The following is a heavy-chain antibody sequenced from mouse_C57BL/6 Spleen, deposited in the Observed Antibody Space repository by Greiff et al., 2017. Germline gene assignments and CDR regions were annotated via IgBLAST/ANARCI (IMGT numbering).Heavy chain of an antibody. CDR1: GYSFTGYY. CDR3: ATYYSKGDAMDH. CDR2: INPSTGGT. D-gene: IGHD2-5*01. J-gene: IGHJ4*01. V-gene: IGHV1-42*01. Sequence: VQLQQSGPELVKPGASVKISCKASGYSFTGYYMNWVKQSPEKSLEWIGEINPSTGGTTYNQKFKAKATLTVDKSSSTAYMQLKSLTSEDSAVEYCATYYSKGDAMDHWGQGTSVTVSS.